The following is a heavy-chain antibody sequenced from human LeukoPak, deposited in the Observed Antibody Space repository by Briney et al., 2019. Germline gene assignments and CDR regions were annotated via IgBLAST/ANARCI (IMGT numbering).Heavy chain of an antibody. J-gene: IGHJ6*03. V-gene: IGHV3-21*01. D-gene: IGHD3-10*01. CDR3: ARIPLGDYYYMDV. Sequence: GGSLRLSCAASGFTFSSYSMNWVRQAPGKGLEWVSSISSSSSYIYYADSVKGRFTISRDNAKNSLYLRMNSLRAEDTAVYYCARIPLGDYYYMDVWGKGTTVTVSS. CDR1: GFTFSSYS. CDR2: ISSSSSYI.